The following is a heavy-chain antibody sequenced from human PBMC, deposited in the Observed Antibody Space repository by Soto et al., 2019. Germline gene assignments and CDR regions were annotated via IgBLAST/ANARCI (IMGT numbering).Heavy chain of an antibody. D-gene: IGHD6-13*01. Sequence: QLQLQESGPGLVKPSETLSLTCTVSSGTISSSSYYWGWIRQPPGKGLEWIGSIYYSGSTYYNPSLKSRVTISVDSSKNQFSLKLSSVTAADTAVYYCARLFARISSWLDYWGQGTLVTVSS. J-gene: IGHJ4*02. V-gene: IGHV4-39*01. CDR2: IYYSGST. CDR3: ARLFARISSWLDY. CDR1: SGTISSSSYY.